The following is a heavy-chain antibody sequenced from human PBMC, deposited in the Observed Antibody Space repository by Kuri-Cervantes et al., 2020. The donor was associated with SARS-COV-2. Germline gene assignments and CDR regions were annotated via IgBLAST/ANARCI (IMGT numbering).Heavy chain of an antibody. J-gene: IGHJ6*02. D-gene: IGHD4-17*01. V-gene: IGHV3-73*01. Sequence: GESLKISCAASGFTFSGSAMHWVRQASGKGLEWVGRIRSKANSYATAYAASVKGRFTISRDDSKNTSYLHMNSLKTEDTAVYYCSRSTVTSPLYGMDVWGQGTTVTVSS. CDR3: SRSTVTSPLYGMDV. CDR1: GFTFSGSA. CDR2: IRSKANSYAT.